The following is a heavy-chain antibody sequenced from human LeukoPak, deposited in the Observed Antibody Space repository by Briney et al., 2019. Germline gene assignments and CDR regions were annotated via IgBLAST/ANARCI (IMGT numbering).Heavy chain of an antibody. CDR2: ISGSGGST. CDR3: SNITTGSYVSY. J-gene: IGHJ1*01. Sequence: GGALRHSCAASGFTFISYAMNWVRQAPGKGLDWLSAISGSGGSTYYAYSVKGGFTVSRDSSKNTLYLQTNSLPAEDTPLYYLSNITTGSYVSYWGQGPRVTVPS. D-gene: IGHD3-10*01. CDR1: GFTFISYA. V-gene: IGHV3-23*01.